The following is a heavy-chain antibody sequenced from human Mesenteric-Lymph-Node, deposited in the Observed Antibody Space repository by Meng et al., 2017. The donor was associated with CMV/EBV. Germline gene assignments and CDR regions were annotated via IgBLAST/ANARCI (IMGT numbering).Heavy chain of an antibody. J-gene: IGHJ4*02. D-gene: IGHD7-27*01. V-gene: IGHV4-31*03. CDR3: ARAKLGLYHFDN. CDR2: IFYGGSA. Sequence: TVTYGSISSGGYYWSWIRQHPVKGLEWIAYIFYGGSAYYKPSLKSRVTIALDTSKNQVSLKLDSVTAADTAVYYCARAKLGLYHFDNWGQGTLVTVSS. CDR1: YGSISSGGYY.